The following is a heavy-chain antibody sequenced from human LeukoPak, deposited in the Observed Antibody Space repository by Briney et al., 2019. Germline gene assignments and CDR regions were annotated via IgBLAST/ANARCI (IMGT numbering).Heavy chain of an antibody. V-gene: IGHV4-34*01. J-gene: IGHJ4*02. CDR1: GGSFSGHY. D-gene: IGHD2-15*01. Sequence: SETLSLTCAVYGGSFSGHYWSWIRQPPGKGLEWIGEINHSGSTNYNPSLKSRVTISVDTSKNQFSLKLSSVTAADTAVYYCARGLGCSGGSCYPGYWGQGTLVTVSS. CDR2: INHSGST. CDR3: ARGLGCSGGSCYPGY.